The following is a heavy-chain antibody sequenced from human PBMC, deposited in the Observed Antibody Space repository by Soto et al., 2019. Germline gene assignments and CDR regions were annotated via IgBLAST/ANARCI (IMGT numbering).Heavy chain of an antibody. CDR1: GFIVSDNY. CDR3: ARGKSGYLTFDY. D-gene: IGHD3-22*01. CDR2: VYSGSAT. J-gene: IGHJ4*02. V-gene: IGHV3-53*01. Sequence: GGSLRLSCAASGFIVSDNYMNWVRQAPGKGLEWLSVVYSGSATYYADAVKGRFTISRDNSKNTVFLQMNSLRVEDTAVYYCARGKSGYLTFDYWGQGTLVTVSS.